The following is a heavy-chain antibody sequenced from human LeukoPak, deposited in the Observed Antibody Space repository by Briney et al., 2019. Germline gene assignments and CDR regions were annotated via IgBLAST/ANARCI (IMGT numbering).Heavy chain of an antibody. J-gene: IGHJ4*02. V-gene: IGHV5-51*01. CDR1: GYSFTDYW. D-gene: IGHD1-26*01. CDR2: IYPGDSDT. CDR3: ARRRSGTYVDY. Sequence: GESLKISCKGSGYSFTDYWIAWVRQMPGKGLEWMGIIYPGDSDTRYSPSFQGQVTISADKSITTAYPRWSSLKASDSAMYYCARRRSGTYVDYWGQGTLVTVSS.